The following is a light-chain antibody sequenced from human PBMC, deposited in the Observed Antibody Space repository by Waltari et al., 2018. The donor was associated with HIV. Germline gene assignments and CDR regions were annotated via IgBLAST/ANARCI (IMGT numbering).Light chain of an antibody. V-gene: IGKV3-15*01. CDR2: GAS. CDR1: QSVSSN. J-gene: IGKJ5*01. CDR3: QQYNNWPPA. Sequence: EIVMTQSPATLSVSPVERATLSCRASQSVSSNLAWYQQKPGQAPRLLISGASTRATGIPARFSGSGSGTEFTLTISSLQSEDFAVYYCQQYNNWPPAFGQGTRLEI.